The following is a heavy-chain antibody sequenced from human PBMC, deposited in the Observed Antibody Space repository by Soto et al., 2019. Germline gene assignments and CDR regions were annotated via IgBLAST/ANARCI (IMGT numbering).Heavy chain of an antibody. V-gene: IGHV5-10-1*01. CDR2: IDPSDSYT. Sequence: GESLKISCKGSGYSFTSYWISWVRQMPVKGLEWMGRIDPSDSYTNYSPSFQGHVTISADKSISTAYLQWSSLKASDTAMYYCARQKSSVYYGSGSYHYWGQGTLVTVSS. CDR1: GYSFTSYW. CDR3: ARQKSSVYYGSGSYHY. D-gene: IGHD3-10*01. J-gene: IGHJ4*02.